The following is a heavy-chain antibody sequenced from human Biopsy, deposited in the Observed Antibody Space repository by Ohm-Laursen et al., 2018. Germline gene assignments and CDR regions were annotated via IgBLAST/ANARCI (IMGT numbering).Heavy chain of an antibody. CDR3: ARGPHSGSHSCFDY. J-gene: IGHJ4*02. Sequence: ESSVKASCKASGGTFINYAISSGRQAPGQGLEWMGGIIPMFGTANYAQMFQGRVTISADESTSTSYMELSSLTTEDTAIYYCARGPHSGSHSCFDYWGRGTLVTASS. CDR2: IIPMFGTA. CDR1: GGTFINYA. V-gene: IGHV1-69*01. D-gene: IGHD1-26*01.